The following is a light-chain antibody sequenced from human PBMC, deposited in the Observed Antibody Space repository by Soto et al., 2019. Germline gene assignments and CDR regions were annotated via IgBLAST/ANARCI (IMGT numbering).Light chain of an antibody. CDR2: DAS. CDR1: QSINIW. J-gene: IGKJ4*01. V-gene: IGKV1-5*01. Sequence: DIQMTQSPSTLSASVGDRVTITCRASQSINIWLAWYQQKPGKAPKLLIYDASSLQSGVPSRFRGSTSGTEFTLIISSLQPDDFATYYCQQYNSYSRSFGGGTKVEIK. CDR3: QQYNSYSRS.